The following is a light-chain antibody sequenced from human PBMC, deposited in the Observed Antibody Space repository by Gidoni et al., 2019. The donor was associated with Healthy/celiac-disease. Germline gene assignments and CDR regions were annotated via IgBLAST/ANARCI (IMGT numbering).Light chain of an antibody. CDR2: QDS. CDR3: QAWDSSTVV. CDR1: KLWDKY. J-gene: IGLJ2*01. V-gene: IGLV3-1*01. Sequence: SYELTQPPSVTVSPGQTASITCSGDKLWDKYACWYQQKPGQSPVLVIYQDSKRPSGIPERLSGANSGNTATLTISGTQAMDEADYYCQAWDSSTVVFGGGTKLTVL.